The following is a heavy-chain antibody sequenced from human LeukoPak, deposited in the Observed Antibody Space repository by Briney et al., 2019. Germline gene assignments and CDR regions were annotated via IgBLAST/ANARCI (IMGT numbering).Heavy chain of an antibody. Sequence: ASVKVSCKASGSTFTSYVMHWARQAPGQRLEWMGWINAGNGNTKYSQKFQDRVTISRDTSASTAYMELSSLRSEDTAVYYCARVGGYSGFDSIPYFDYWGQGTLVTVSS. V-gene: IGHV1-3*01. CDR2: INAGNGNT. CDR3: ARVGGYSGFDSIPYFDY. J-gene: IGHJ4*02. CDR1: GSTFTSYV. D-gene: IGHD5-12*01.